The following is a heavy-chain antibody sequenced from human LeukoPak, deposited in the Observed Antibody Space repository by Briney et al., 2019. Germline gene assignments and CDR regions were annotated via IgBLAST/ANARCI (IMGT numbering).Heavy chain of an antibody. CDR1: RFTFSDYY. CDR2: ISSSGTSI. D-gene: IGHD2-2*01. CDR3: ARDLLAVVVPVAHAEYFQH. V-gene: IGHV3-11*01. Sequence: GGSLRLSCAASRFTFSDYYMSWIRQAPGKGLEWVSFISSSGTSIYYADSVKGRFTISRDNAKNSLYLQMNSLRAEDTAVYYCARDLLAVVVPVAHAEYFQHWGQGTLAIVSS. J-gene: IGHJ1*01.